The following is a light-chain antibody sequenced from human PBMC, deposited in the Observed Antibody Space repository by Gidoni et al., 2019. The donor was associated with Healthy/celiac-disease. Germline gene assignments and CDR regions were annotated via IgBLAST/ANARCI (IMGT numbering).Light chain of an antibody. J-gene: IGKJ1*01. Sequence: DIQMTQSPSSLSASVGDRVTITCRASQGISNSLAWYQQKPGKVPKLLIYAASTLQSGVPSRFSGSGSGTDFTLTISSLQPEDVATYYCQKYNSATSWTFGQGTKVEIK. CDR3: QKYNSATSWT. CDR1: QGISNS. CDR2: AAS. V-gene: IGKV1-27*01.